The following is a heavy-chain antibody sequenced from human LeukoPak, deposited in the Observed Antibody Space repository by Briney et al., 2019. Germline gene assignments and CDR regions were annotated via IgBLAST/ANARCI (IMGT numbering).Heavy chain of an antibody. J-gene: IGHJ4*02. CDR1: GFNFSSYA. D-gene: IGHD6-13*01. CDR3: GKDRVIAATGRFTGLFDY. CDR2: ISGSGGTT. V-gene: IGHV3-23*01. Sequence: GGSLRLSCAASGFNFSSYAKSWVRQAPGEGLEWVSAISGSGGTTYYADSVKGRFTISRDNSKNTLYLQMNSLRAEDTAVYYCGKDRVIAATGRFTGLFDYWGQGTLVTVSS.